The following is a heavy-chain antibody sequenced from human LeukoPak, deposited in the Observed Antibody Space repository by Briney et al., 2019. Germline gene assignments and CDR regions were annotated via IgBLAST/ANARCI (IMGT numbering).Heavy chain of an antibody. D-gene: IGHD6-13*01. Sequence: GGSLRLSCAASRFTFSNYVMRWVRQAPGKGLEWVAVISYDGSDKYYADSVKGRFTISRDNSKNTLYLQMNSLRAEDTAVYYCAKDPRRYSRTGGYFDYWGQGTLVTVSS. CDR1: RFTFSNYV. CDR3: AKDPRRYSRTGGYFDY. CDR2: ISYDGSDK. V-gene: IGHV3-30*18. J-gene: IGHJ4*02.